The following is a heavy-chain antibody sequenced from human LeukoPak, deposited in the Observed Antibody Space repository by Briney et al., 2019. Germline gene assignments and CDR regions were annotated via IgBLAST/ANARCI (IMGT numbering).Heavy chain of an antibody. V-gene: IGHV3-7*01. CDR1: GFTFSSYW. CDR3: ARDNYGYFETPPYYFDY. Sequence: GGSLRLSCAASGFTFSSYWMSWVRQAPGKGLEWEANIKQDGSEKYYVDSVKGRFTISRDNAKNSLYLQMSSLRAEDTAVYYCARDNYGYFETPPYYFDYWGQGTLVTVSS. CDR2: IKQDGSEK. D-gene: IGHD4-17*01. J-gene: IGHJ4*02.